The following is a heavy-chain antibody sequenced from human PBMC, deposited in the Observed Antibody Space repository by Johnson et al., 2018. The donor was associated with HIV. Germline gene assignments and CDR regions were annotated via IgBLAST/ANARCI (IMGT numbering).Heavy chain of an antibody. CDR3: ARAEKDIWYYESLTGYPNAFDI. J-gene: IGHJ3*02. CDR2: ISSSGSTI. Sequence: QVLLVESGGGWVKPGGSLRLSSAASGFTFSNYYMSWIRQAPGKGLEWVSYISSSGSTIYYADSVKGRFTISRDNAKNSLYLQMNSLRAEDTAVYYCARAEKDIWYYESLTGYPNAFDIWGQGTMVTVSS. D-gene: IGHD3-9*01. V-gene: IGHV3-11*04. CDR1: GFTFSNYY.